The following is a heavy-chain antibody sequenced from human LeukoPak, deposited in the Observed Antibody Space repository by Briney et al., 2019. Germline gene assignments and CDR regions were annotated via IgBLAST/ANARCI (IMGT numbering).Heavy chain of an antibody. CDR1: GGSFRGYY. Sequence: SETLSLTCAVYGGSFRGYYWSWIRQPPGKGLEWIGEINHSGSTYYNPSLKSRVTISVDTSKNQFSLKLSSVTAADTAVYYCAREGYAFDIWGQGTMVTVSS. J-gene: IGHJ3*02. CDR3: AREGYAFDI. V-gene: IGHV4-34*01. CDR2: INHSGST.